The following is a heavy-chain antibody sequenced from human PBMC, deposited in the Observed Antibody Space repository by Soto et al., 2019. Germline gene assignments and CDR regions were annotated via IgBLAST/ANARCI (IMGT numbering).Heavy chain of an antibody. J-gene: IGHJ4*02. Sequence: QVQLQESGPGLVKPSGTLSLTCAVSGASISKSNWWSWVRQPPGKGLEWIGEIFHSGSTNYNPSLKSRVTISVDNSENQFSLSLKSVTAADTAVYYCARVRLIYYFDYWGQGNLVTVSS. CDR2: IFHSGST. CDR3: ARVRLIYYFDY. CDR1: GASISKSNW. V-gene: IGHV4-4*02. D-gene: IGHD3-16*01.